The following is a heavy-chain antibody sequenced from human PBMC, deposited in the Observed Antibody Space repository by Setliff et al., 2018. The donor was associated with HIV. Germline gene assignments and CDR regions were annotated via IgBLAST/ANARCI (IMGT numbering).Heavy chain of an antibody. CDR2: IYNSAST. Sequence: SETLSLTCTVSGDSISTDYWTWIRQPPGKGLEWIGYIYNSASTSYNPSLKSRVTISVDTSKNQFSLKLGSVTAADTAVYYCARHSPSDYWGQGTLVTV. J-gene: IGHJ4*02. V-gene: IGHV4-59*08. CDR3: ARHSPSDY. CDR1: GDSISTDY.